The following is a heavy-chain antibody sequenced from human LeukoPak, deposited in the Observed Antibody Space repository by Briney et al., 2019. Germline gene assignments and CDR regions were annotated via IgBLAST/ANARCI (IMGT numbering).Heavy chain of an antibody. CDR3: AKDTYYDYVWGSYFDY. V-gene: IGHV3-30*18. D-gene: IGHD3-16*01. J-gene: IGHJ4*02. Sequence: GRSLRLSCAASGFTFSSYGMHWVRQAPGKGLEWVAVISYDGSNKYYADSVKGRFTISRDNSKNTLYLQMNSLRAEDTAVYYCAKDTYYDYVWGSYFDYWGQGTLVTVSS. CDR1: GFTFSSYG. CDR2: ISYDGSNK.